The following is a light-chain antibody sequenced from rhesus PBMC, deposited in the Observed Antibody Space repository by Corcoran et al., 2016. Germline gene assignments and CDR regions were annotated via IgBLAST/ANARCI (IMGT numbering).Light chain of an antibody. CDR3: QQNDNSPWT. J-gene: IGKJ1*01. V-gene: IGKV1-69*01. Sequence: DIQMTQSPSSLSASVGDRVTITCRASQGINSWLAWYQQKPGKATKLLIHRASRLETGVPSRFSGSGSGTDFTLTINSLQPEDIATSFFQQNDNSPWTFGHGTKVEIK. CDR2: RAS. CDR1: QGINSW.